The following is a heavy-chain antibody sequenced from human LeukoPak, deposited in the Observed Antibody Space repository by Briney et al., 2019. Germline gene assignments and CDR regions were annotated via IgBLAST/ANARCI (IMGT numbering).Heavy chain of an antibody. V-gene: IGHV4-4*07. CDR2: IYTSGST. Sequence: SETLSLTCTVSGGAISSYYWSWIRQPAREGLGWIWRIYTSGSTNYNPSLKSRVTMSVDTSKNQFSLKLSSVTAADTAVYYCARGGSLDIAARPFDYWGQGTLVTVSS. D-gene: IGHD6-6*01. CDR3: ARGGSLDIAARPFDY. CDR1: GGAISSYY. J-gene: IGHJ4*02.